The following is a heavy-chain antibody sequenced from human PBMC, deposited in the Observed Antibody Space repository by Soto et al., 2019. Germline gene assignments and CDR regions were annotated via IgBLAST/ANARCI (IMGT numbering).Heavy chain of an antibody. V-gene: IGHV1-69*02. D-gene: IGHD6-25*01. Sequence: ASVKVSCKASGGTFSSYTISWVRQAPGQGLEWMGRIIPILGIANYAQKFQGRVTITADKSTSTAYMELSSLRSEDTAMYYCARSSIAASWFDPWGQGTLVTVSS. CDR3: ARSSIAASWFDP. CDR1: GGTFSSYT. J-gene: IGHJ5*02. CDR2: IIPILGIA.